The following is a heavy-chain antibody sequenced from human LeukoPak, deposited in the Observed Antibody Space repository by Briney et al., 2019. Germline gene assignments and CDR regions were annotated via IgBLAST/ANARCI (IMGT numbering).Heavy chain of an antibody. D-gene: IGHD3-10*01. CDR2: ISESGSHESI. CDR1: GFAFSSYA. V-gene: IGHV3-23*01. Sequence: GGSLRLSCAASGFAFSSYAMSWVRQAPGKGLEWVSVISESGSHESIYYADSVKGRFTISRDNSKNTLYLQMNRLTVDDTAIYYCAKPIAGGSAPDYCGPGTLVTVSS. CDR3: AKPIAGGSAPDY. J-gene: IGHJ4*02.